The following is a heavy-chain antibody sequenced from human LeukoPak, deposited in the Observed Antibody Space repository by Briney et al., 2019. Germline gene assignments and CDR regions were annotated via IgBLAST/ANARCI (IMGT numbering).Heavy chain of an antibody. V-gene: IGHV4-31*03. Sequence: SETLSLTCTVSGGSISSGGYYWSWIRQHPGKGLEWIGYIYYSGSTYYNPSLKSRVTISVDTSKDQFSLKLSSVTAADTAVYYCARGRVHSTRYAPNFDYWGQGTLVTVSS. D-gene: IGHD2-2*01. CDR3: ARGRVHSTRYAPNFDY. CDR1: GGSISSGGYY. CDR2: IYYSGST. J-gene: IGHJ4*02.